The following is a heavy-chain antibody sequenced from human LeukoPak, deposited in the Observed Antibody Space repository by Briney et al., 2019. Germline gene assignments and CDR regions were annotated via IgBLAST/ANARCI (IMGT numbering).Heavy chain of an antibody. CDR2: ISYDGSNK. V-gene: IGHV3-30*18. Sequence: QVQLVESGGGVVQPGRSLRLSCAASGFTFSSYGMHWVRQAPGKGLEWVAVISYDGSNKYYADSVKGRFTISRDNSKNTLYLQMNSLRAEDTAVYYCAKDHGVATFFDYWGQGTLVTVSS. J-gene: IGHJ4*02. D-gene: IGHD5-12*01. CDR1: GFTFSSYG. CDR3: AKDHGVATFFDY.